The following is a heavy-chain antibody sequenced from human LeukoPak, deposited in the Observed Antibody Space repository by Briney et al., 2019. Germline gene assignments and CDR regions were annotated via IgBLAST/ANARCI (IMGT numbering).Heavy chain of an antibody. Sequence: SETLSLTCTVSGGSISSYYWSWIRQPPGKGLEWIGYIYTSGSTNYNPSLKSRVTISVDTSKNQFSLKLSSVTAADAAVYYCARHHIAAAGVRWLDPWGQGTLVTVSS. CDR1: GGSISSYY. V-gene: IGHV4-4*09. J-gene: IGHJ5*02. CDR3: ARHHIAAAGVRWLDP. D-gene: IGHD6-13*01. CDR2: IYTSGST.